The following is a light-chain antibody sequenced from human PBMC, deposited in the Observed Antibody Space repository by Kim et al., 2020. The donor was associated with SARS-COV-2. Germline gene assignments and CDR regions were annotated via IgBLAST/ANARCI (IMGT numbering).Light chain of an antibody. Sequence: EIVMTQSPATLSVSPGERATLSCRASQSVSSNLAWYQQKPGQAPRLLIYGAYTRATGIPARFSGSGSGTEFTLTISSLQSEGFAVYYCQQYNNWPPLTFGGGTKVDIK. J-gene: IGKJ4*01. CDR2: GAY. CDR3: QQYNNWPPLT. CDR1: QSVSSN. V-gene: IGKV3D-15*01.